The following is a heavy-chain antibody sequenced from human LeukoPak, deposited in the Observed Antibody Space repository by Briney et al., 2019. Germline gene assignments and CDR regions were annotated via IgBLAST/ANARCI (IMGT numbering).Heavy chain of an antibody. CDR1: GFTFDDYA. CDR2: INWNNHFI. V-gene: IGHV3-9*03. J-gene: IGHJ2*01. Sequence: LTGGSLRLSCAASGFTFDDYAMNWVRQAPGKGLEWVSSINWNNHFIAYADSVKGRFTISRDNAKNSLYLQMNSLRAEDMALYYCAKEARRDCSGGNCYRYFDLWGRGTLVTVSS. CDR3: AKEARRDCSGGNCYRYFDL. D-gene: IGHD2-15*01.